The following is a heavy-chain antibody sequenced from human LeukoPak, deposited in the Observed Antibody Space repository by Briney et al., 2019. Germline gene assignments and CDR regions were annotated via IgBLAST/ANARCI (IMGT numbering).Heavy chain of an antibody. J-gene: IGHJ4*02. D-gene: IGHD2-2*02. V-gene: IGHV3-23*01. CDR3: TKPDCPSTSCYTLDY. CDR1: GFTFSSYA. Sequence: GGSLRLSCAASGFTFSSYAMSWVRQAPGKGLEWVSAISGGGDSTYYADSVKGRFTISRDNSKNTLYLQMNSLRVEDTAVYYCTKPDCPSTSCYTLDYCGQGILVTVSS. CDR2: ISGGGDST.